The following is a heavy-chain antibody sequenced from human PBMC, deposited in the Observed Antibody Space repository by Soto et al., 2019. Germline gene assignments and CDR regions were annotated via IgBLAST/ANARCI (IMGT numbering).Heavy chain of an antibody. V-gene: IGHV1-69*13. J-gene: IGHJ3*02. CDR1: GGTFSSYA. D-gene: IGHD3-22*01. CDR3: ARDPPYYYDSSGYPTDAFDI. CDR2: IIPIFGTA. Sequence: SVKVSCKASGGTFSSYAISWVRQAPGQGLEWMGGIIPIFGTANYAQKFQGRVTITADESTSTAYMELSSLRSEDTAVYYCARDPPYYYDSSGYPTDAFDIWGQGTMVTVSS.